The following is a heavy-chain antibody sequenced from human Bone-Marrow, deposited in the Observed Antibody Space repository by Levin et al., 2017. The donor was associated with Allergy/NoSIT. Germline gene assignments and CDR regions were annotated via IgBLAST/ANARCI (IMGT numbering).Heavy chain of an antibody. CDR3: ARRPYDILTGYYFPFDY. CDR2: ISSSSSYT. D-gene: IGHD3-9*01. V-gene: IGHV3-11*03. Sequence: GESLKISCAASGFTFSDYYMSWIRQAPGKGLEWVSYISSSSSYTNYADSVKGRFTISRDNAKNSLYLQMNSLRAEDTAVYYCARRPYDILTGYYFPFDYWGQGTLVTVSS. CDR1: GFTFSDYY. J-gene: IGHJ4*02.